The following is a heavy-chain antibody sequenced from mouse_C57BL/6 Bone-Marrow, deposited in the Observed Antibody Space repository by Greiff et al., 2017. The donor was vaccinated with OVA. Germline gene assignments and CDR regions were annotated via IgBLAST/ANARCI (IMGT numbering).Heavy chain of an antibody. CDR1: GYTFTDFY. CDR2: IYPGSGNT. Sequence: VQLQQSGAELVRPGASVKLSCKASGYTFTDFYINWVKQRPGQGLEWIARIYPGSGNTYYNEKFKGKATLTAEKSSSTAYMQLSSLTSEVSAVYFCANSDSYCSSYLYFDVWGTGATVTVSS. V-gene: IGHV1-76*01. J-gene: IGHJ1*03. CDR3: ANSDSYCSSYLYFDV. D-gene: IGHD1-1*01.